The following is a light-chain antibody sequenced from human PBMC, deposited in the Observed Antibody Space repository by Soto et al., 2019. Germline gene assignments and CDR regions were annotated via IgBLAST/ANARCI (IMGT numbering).Light chain of an antibody. CDR3: QQSYSTLALT. CDR2: GAS. Sequence: DIQMTQSPSSLSASVGDRVTITCRASQSISSYLHWYQQKPGKAPKLLIYGASSLQSGVPSRFSGSGSGTDFTLTISSLQPEDFATYYCQQSYSTLALTFGGGTKVEIK. J-gene: IGKJ4*01. V-gene: IGKV1-39*01. CDR1: QSISSY.